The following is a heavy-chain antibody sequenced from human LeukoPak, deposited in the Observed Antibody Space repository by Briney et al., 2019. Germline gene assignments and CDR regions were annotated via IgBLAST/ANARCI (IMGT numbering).Heavy chain of an antibody. CDR3: ASGPRTYYYDSIGYYYCAF. V-gene: IGHV1-69*13. CDR2: IIPIFGTA. Sequence: ASVKVSCKASGGTFISYAISWVRQAPGQGVEWMGGIIPIFGTANYAQKFQGRVTITADESTSTAYMELSSLRPEDTAVYYCASGPRTYYYDSIGYYYCAFWGRGTLVTVSS. CDR1: GGTFISYA. D-gene: IGHD3-22*01. J-gene: IGHJ4*02.